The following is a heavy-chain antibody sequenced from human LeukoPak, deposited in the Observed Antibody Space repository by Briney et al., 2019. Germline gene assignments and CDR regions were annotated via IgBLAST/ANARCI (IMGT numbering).Heavy chain of an antibody. D-gene: IGHD6-6*01. CDR3: ARYRIIAARPSYYYYYMDV. V-gene: IGHV4-34*01. Sequence: SETLSLTCAVYGGSFSGYYWSWIRQPPGKGLEWIGEINHSGSTNYNPSLKSRVTISVDTSKNQFSLKLSSVTAADTAVYYCARYRIIAARPSYYYYYMDVWVKGTTVTVSS. CDR2: INHSGST. J-gene: IGHJ6*03. CDR1: GGSFSGYY.